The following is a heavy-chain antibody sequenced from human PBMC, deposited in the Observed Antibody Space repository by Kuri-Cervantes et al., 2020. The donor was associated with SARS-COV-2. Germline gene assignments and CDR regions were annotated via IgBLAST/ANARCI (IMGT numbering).Heavy chain of an antibody. CDR3: AKGWSGTSGAGSPVFDY. CDR1: GFTFSIYA. Sequence: GESLKISCAASGFTFSIYAMSWVRQAPGKGLEWVAGISGSGAVTYYTDSLRGRFTISRDHSKNTVILQMTSLRAEDTAVYYCAKGWSGTSGAGSPVFDYWGQGTLVTVSS. J-gene: IGHJ4*02. V-gene: IGHV3-23*01. D-gene: IGHD3-10*01. CDR2: ISGSGAVT.